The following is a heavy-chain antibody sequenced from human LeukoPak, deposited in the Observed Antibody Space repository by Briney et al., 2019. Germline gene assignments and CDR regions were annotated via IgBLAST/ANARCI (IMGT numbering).Heavy chain of an antibody. J-gene: IGHJ6*03. CDR3: AREGQITSGYYYYMDV. CDR1: GFTFSNYW. Sequence: GGSLRLSCATSGFTFSNYWMSWVRQAPGKGLEWVANIKQDGSEKYYVDSVKGRFTISRENAKNSLYLQMNSLRVDDMAVYYCAREGQITSGYYYYMDVWGKGSTVTVSS. D-gene: IGHD3-16*01. CDR2: IKQDGSEK. V-gene: IGHV3-7*01.